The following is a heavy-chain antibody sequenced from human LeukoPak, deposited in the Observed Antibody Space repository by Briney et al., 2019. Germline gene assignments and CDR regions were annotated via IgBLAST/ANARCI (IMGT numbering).Heavy chain of an antibody. CDR1: GGSISSYY. V-gene: IGHV4-59*01. CDR3: ARGVVYGDYGL. Sequence: SETLSLTCTVSGGSISSYYWSWIRQPPGKGLEWIGYIYYSGSTNYNPSLKSRVTISVDTSENQFSLKLSSVTAADTAVYYCARGVVYGDYGLWGQGTLVTVSS. D-gene: IGHD4-17*01. J-gene: IGHJ4*02. CDR2: IYYSGST.